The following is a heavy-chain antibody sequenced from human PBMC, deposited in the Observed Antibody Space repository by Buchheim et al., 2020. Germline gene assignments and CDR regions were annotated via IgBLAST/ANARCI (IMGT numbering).Heavy chain of an antibody. Sequence: QVQLVQSGSELKKPGASVKVSCKASGYTFTSYAMNWVRQAPGQGLEWMGWINTNTGNPTYAQGFTGRFVFSLDTSVSTAYLQISSLKAEDTAVYYCASDNVDIVAKKFVASDHYYYMDAWGKGTT. D-gene: IGHD5-12*01. J-gene: IGHJ6*03. V-gene: IGHV7-4-1*02. CDR3: ASDNVDIVAKKFVASDHYYYMDA. CDR2: INTNTGNP. CDR1: GYTFTSYA.